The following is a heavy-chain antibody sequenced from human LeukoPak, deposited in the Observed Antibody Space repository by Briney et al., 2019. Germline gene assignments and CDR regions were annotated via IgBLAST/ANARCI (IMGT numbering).Heavy chain of an antibody. Sequence: QPGGSLRLSCAASGFTFSSYAMNWVRQAPGKGLEWVSGISGSGGSTHYADSVRGRFTISRDNSKNTLYLQMNSLTAEDTALYYCAKGLDDRYDSSGYYSNWFDPWGQGTLVTVSS. V-gene: IGHV3-23*01. CDR3: AKGLDDRYDSSGYYSNWFDP. D-gene: IGHD3-22*01. J-gene: IGHJ5*02. CDR1: GFTFSSYA. CDR2: ISGSGGST.